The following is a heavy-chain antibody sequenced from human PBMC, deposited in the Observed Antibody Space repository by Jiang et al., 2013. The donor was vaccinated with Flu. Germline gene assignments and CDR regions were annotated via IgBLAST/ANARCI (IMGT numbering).Heavy chain of an antibody. CDR3: ARHGGSSGYFVRGDDAFDI. J-gene: IGHJ3*02. CDR1: GYSFTSYW. CDR2: IYPGDSDT. Sequence: GAEVKKPGESLKISCKGSGYSFTSYWIGWVRQMPGKGLEWMGIIYPGDSDTRYSPSFQGQVTISADKSISTAYLQWSSLKASDTAMYYCARHGGSSGYFVRGDDAFDIWGQGTMVTVSS. D-gene: IGHD3-22*01. V-gene: IGHV5-51*01.